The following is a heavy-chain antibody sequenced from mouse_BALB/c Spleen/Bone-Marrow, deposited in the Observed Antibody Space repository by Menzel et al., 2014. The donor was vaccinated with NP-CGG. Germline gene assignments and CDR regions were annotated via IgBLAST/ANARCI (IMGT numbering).Heavy chain of an antibody. V-gene: IGHV5-6-5*01. J-gene: IGHJ4*01. CDR2: ISSGGST. Sequence: EVNVVESGGGLVKPGGSLKLSCAASGFTFSSYAMSWVRRTPEKRLEWVASISSGGSTYYPDSVKGRFTISRDNARNILYLQMSSLRSEDTAMYYCARYDYDGAYAMDYWGQGTSVTVSS. CDR1: GFTFSSYA. CDR3: ARYDYDGAYAMDY. D-gene: IGHD2-4*01.